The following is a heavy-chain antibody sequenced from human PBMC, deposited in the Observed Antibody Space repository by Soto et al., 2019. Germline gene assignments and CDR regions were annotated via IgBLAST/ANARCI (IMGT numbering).Heavy chain of an antibody. CDR3: ARQSNPQDYDYIWGSSNSDWFDP. Sequence: SETLSLTCTVSGGSISSYYWSWIRQPPGKGLEWIGYIYYSGSTNYNPSLKSRVTISVDTSKNQFSLKLSSVTAADTAVYYCARQSNPQDYDYIWGSSNSDWFDPWGQGTLVTVSS. D-gene: IGHD3-16*01. CDR2: IYYSGST. CDR1: GGSISSYY. J-gene: IGHJ5*02. V-gene: IGHV4-59*08.